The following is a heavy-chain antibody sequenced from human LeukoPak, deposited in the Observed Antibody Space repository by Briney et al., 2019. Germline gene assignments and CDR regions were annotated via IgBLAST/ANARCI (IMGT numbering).Heavy chain of an antibody. V-gene: IGHV3-21*01. CDR1: GFTFNSYE. Sequence: GGSLRLSCAASGFTFNSYEMNWVRQAPGKGLEWVSSISTSSSYIYYADSVKGRFTISRDNAKNSLYLQMNSLRAEDTAVYYCAREVENTSGWYSHFDYWGQGTLVTVSS. J-gene: IGHJ4*02. CDR2: ISTSSSYI. CDR3: AREVENTSGWYSHFDY. D-gene: IGHD6-19*01.